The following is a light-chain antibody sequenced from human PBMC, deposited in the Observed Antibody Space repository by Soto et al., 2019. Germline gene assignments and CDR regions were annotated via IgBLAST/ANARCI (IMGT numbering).Light chain of an antibody. Sequence: QSALTQPASVSGSPGQSITISCTGTSSDVGGYNYVSWYQQHPGKAPKLMIYDVSNRPSGVSNRFSGSKSGNTASLTISGVQAEDEGDYYCRFYTSSSTLLVFAGGTKLTVL. CDR2: DVS. CDR3: RFYTSSSTLLV. J-gene: IGLJ2*01. V-gene: IGLV2-14*01. CDR1: SSDVGGYNY.